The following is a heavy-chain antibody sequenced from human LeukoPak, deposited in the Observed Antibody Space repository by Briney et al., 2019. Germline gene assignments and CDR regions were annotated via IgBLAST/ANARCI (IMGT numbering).Heavy chain of an antibody. Sequence: PGGSLRLSCAASGFTFSSYWMSWVRQAPGKGLEWVANIKQDGSEKYYVDSVKGRFTISRDNAKNSLYLQMNSLRAEDTAVYYCARDNSDSIPDSVAAAVEAFDIWGQGTMVTVSS. J-gene: IGHJ3*02. D-gene: IGHD6-13*01. V-gene: IGHV3-7*01. CDR2: IKQDGSEK. CDR1: GFTFSSYW. CDR3: ARDNSDSIPDSVAAAVEAFDI.